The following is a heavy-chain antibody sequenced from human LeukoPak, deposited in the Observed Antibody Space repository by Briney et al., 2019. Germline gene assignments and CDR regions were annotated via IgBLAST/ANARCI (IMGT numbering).Heavy chain of an antibody. J-gene: IGHJ3*02. D-gene: IGHD4-23*01. Sequence: KASETLSLTCTVSGGSISSYYWSWIRQPPGKGLEWIGYIYYSGSTNYNPSLKSRVTISVDTSKNQFSLKLSSVTAADTAVYYCAGSPTVDAAFDIWGQGTMVTVSS. V-gene: IGHV4-59*01. CDR1: GGSISSYY. CDR2: IYYSGST. CDR3: AGSPTVDAAFDI.